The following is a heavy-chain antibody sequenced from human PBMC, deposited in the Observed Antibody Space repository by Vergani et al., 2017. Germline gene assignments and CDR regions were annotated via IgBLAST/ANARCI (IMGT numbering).Heavy chain of an antibody. V-gene: IGHV1-46*01. CDR1: GHTFPSYY. D-gene: IGHD2-2*01. Sequence: HVELVQSGAEVKTPGASVKVFRKASGHTFPSYYMHWVRQAPGQGLGWMGIMNPSGGSTSYAQKCQGRVTMTRDTSTSTVYMALSSVRCDDTAVYYCARDSRYCSITTCYVGRDWFDPWSQGSLVTVSS. CDR3: ARDSRYCSITTCYVGRDWFDP. CDR2: MNPSGGST. J-gene: IGHJ5*02.